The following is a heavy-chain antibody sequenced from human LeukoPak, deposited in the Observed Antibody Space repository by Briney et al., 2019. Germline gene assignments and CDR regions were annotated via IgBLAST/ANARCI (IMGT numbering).Heavy chain of an antibody. J-gene: IGHJ5*02. V-gene: IGHV3-11*01. D-gene: IGHD3-22*01. CDR3: ARGVGYYDSSGYRNWFDP. CDR1: GFTFSDYY. Sequence: GGSLRLSCAASGFTFSDYYMSWIRQAPGKGLEWVSYISSSGSTIYYADSVKGRFTISRDNAKNSLYLQMNSLRAEDTAVYYCARGVGYYDSSGYRNWFDPWGQGTLVTVSS. CDR2: ISSSGSTI.